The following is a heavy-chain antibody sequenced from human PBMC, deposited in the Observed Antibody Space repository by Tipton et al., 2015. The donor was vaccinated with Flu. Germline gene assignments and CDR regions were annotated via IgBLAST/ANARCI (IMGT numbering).Heavy chain of an antibody. J-gene: IGHJ6*04. CDR3: ASRLFGVVMEQGV. CDR2: IKQDGSVK. D-gene: IGHD3-3*01. Sequence: SLRLSCAASGFTFSDYWMTWVRQAPGKGLEWVANIKQDGSVKYYVDSVKGRFTISRDNAKNSLYLQMNSLRAEDTAVYYCASRLFGVVMEQGVWGKGTTVTVSS. V-gene: IGHV3-7*03. CDR1: GFTFSDYW.